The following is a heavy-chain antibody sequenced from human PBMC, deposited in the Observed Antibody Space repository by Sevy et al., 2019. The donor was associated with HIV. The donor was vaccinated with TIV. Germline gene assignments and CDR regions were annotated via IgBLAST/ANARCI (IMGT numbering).Heavy chain of an antibody. D-gene: IGHD3-3*01. Sequence: GGSLRLSCAASGFTFSSYAMSWVRQAPGKGLEWVSAISGSGGSTDYADSVKGRFTISRDNSKNTLYLQMNSLRAEDTAVYYCAKVNDFWSYNWFDPWGQGTLVTVSS. CDR1: GFTFSSYA. CDR3: AKVNDFWSYNWFDP. V-gene: IGHV3-23*01. CDR2: ISGSGGST. J-gene: IGHJ5*02.